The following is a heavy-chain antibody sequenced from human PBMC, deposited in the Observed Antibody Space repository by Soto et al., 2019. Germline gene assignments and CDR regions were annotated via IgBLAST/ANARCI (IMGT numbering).Heavy chain of an antibody. CDR3: AKWEGLGSDYYYYAMDV. D-gene: IGHD1-26*01. Sequence: SETLSLTCTVSGGSISSGGYYWTWIRQHPGKGLEWIAYIYHSGYTFYNPTLKSRVTMSVDTSKNQFSLKLRSVTAADTAVYYCAKWEGLGSDYYYYAMDVWGQGTTVTVSS. CDR2: IYHSGYT. CDR1: GGSISSGGYY. V-gene: IGHV4-31*03. J-gene: IGHJ6*02.